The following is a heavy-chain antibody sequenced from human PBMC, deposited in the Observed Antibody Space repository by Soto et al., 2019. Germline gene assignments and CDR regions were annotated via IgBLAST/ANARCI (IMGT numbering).Heavy chain of an antibody. D-gene: IGHD4-17*01. Sequence: PSETLSLTCTVSGGSVTNSSYYWGCMRQSPGKGLEWIGSVYYRGRSYSKSSVKSRVTISVDTSKNRFSLSLNSVTASDTAVYFCVSQRTTVPTQAYFDYWGPGALVTVSS. J-gene: IGHJ4*02. V-gene: IGHV4-39*01. CDR2: VYYRGRS. CDR1: GGSVTNSSYY. CDR3: VSQRTTVPTQAYFDY.